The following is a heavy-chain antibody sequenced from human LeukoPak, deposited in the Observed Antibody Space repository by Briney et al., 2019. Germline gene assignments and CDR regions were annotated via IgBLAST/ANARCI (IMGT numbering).Heavy chain of an antibody. CDR3: ARGRGDYDSSGYYGYFDY. D-gene: IGHD3-22*01. CDR2: IYYTGST. CDR1: GGSISSYY. J-gene: IGHJ4*02. Sequence: PSETLSLTCTVSGGSISSYYWSWIRQPPGKGLEWIGYIYYTGSTNYNPSLRSRVTISVDTSKNQFSLKLSSVTAADTAVYYCARGRGDYDSSGYYGYFDYWGQGALVTVSS. V-gene: IGHV4-59*01.